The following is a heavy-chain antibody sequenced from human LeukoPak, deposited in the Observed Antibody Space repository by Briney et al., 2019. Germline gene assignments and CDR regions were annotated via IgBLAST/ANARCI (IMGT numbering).Heavy chain of an antibody. CDR3: ARDRDGSGSYPPFYYYYYMDV. V-gene: IGHV4-4*07. D-gene: IGHD3-10*01. CDR1: GGSISSYY. CDR2: IYTSGST. J-gene: IGHJ6*03. Sequence: SETLSLTCTVSGGSISSYYWSWIRQPAGKGLEWIGRIYTSGSTNYNPSLKSRVTMSVDTSKNQFSLKLSSVTAADTAVYYCARDRDGSGSYPPFYYYYYMDVWGKGTTVTISS.